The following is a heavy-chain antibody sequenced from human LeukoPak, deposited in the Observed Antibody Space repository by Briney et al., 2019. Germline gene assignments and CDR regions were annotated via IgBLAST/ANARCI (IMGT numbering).Heavy chain of an antibody. Sequence: PSETLSLTCTVSGGSVNSGDYYWSWIRQPPGKGLEWIGNVYYSGSTNYNLFLKSRVTISVDTSKNQFSLKLTSVTAADTAVYYCARLYYDFWSGYLPYSDYWGQGTLVTVSS. D-gene: IGHD3-3*01. CDR2: VYYSGST. V-gene: IGHV4-61*08. J-gene: IGHJ4*02. CDR1: GGSVNSGDYY. CDR3: ARLYYDFWSGYLPYSDY.